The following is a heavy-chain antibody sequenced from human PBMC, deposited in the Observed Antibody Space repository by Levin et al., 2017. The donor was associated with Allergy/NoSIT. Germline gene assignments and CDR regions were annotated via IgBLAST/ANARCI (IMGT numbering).Heavy chain of an antibody. CDR1: GFTFSSYA. J-gene: IGHJ4*02. CDR2: ISGSGSDT. V-gene: IGHV3-23*01. Sequence: GGSLRLSCAASGFTFSSYAMSWVRQAPGKGLEWVSIISGSGSDTYYVESLKGRITISRDNSKNTLDLQINSLSAEDTAIYYCAKGRKDFWTGYPYDFDYWGQGTLVTVSA. D-gene: IGHD3/OR15-3a*01. CDR3: AKGRKDFWTGYPYDFDY.